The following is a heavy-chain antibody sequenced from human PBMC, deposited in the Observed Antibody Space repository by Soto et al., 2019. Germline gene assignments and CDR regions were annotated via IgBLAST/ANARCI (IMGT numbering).Heavy chain of an antibody. V-gene: IGHV1-69*01. J-gene: IGHJ6*02. CDR1: GGGTFTKYA. Sequence: QVQLVQSGAEVQKPGSSVKVSCKASGGGTFTKYAFSWVRQAPGQGLEWMGGIIPMFGTPNYAQKFQGRVTITADESTTTVYMSLISLRSEDTAVYFCARPLRDRNSYHGMAVWGQGTTVTVSS. D-gene: IGHD2-21*01. CDR2: IIPMFGTP. CDR3: ARPLRDRNSYHGMAV.